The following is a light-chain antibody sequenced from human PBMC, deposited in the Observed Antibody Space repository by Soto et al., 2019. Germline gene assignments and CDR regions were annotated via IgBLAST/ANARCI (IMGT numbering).Light chain of an antibody. J-gene: IGKJ1*01. V-gene: IGKV3-11*01. CDR1: QSVGTS. CDR2: DAA. CDR3: QHRGSWPRS. Sequence: DIVLTQSPATLSLSPGERATLSCTASQSVGTSLAWYKQQPGHAPRLLIHDAAYRASGIPERFSGSGSGTAFSLSISRLEPDDFAVYYCQHRGSWPRSFGRGTKVEI.